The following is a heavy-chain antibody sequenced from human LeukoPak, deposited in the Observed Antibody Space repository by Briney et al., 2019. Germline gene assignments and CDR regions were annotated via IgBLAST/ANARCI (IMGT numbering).Heavy chain of an antibody. V-gene: IGHV3-15*01. CDR1: GFTFSNAW. Sequence: GGSLRLSCAASGFTFSNAWMSWVRQAPGKGLEWVGRIKGKTDGGTTDYAAPVKGRFTISRDDSKNTLYLQMNSLKTEDTAVYYCTTDPPYTYYYDSSGPYYFDYWGQGTLVTVSS. CDR3: TTDPPYTYYYDSSGPYYFDY. D-gene: IGHD3-22*01. J-gene: IGHJ4*02. CDR2: IKGKTDGGTT.